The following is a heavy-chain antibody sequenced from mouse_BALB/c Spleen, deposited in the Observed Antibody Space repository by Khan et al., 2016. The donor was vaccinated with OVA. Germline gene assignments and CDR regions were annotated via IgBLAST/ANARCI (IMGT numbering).Heavy chain of an antibody. CDR1: GYSITSDYA. CDR2: ISYSGSA. D-gene: IGHD1-1*01. Sequence: EVQLQESGPGLVKPSQSLSLTCTVTGYSITSDYAWNWIRQFPGNKLEWMGYISYSGSANYNPSLNSRISITRDTSENQFFLQLNSVTTDDSATYYCARRYYYGHWYFDVWSAGTTVTVSS. V-gene: IGHV3-2*02. J-gene: IGHJ1*01. CDR3: ARRYYYGHWYFDV.